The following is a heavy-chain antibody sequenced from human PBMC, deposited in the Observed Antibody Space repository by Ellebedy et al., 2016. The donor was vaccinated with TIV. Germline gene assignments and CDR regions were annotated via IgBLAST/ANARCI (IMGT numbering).Heavy chain of an antibody. J-gene: IGHJ4*02. D-gene: IGHD1-1*01. CDR2: ISAYNGNT. CDR1: GYTFTGYY. V-gene: IGHV1-18*04. CDR3: ARVPHGTDYFDY. Sequence: ASVKVSCKASGYTFTGYYMHWVRQAPGQGLEWMGWISAYNGNTNYAQKLQGRVTMTTDTSTSTAYMELRSLRSDDTAVYYCARVPHGTDYFDYWGQGTLVTVSS.